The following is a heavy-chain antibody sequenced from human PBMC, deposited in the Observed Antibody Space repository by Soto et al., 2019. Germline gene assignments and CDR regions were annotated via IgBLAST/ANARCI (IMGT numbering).Heavy chain of an antibody. CDR1: GFTFSSYG. CDR3: ANDRQQLVRGYFDS. D-gene: IGHD6-13*01. V-gene: IGHV3-30*18. CDR2: ISYDGKNK. J-gene: IGHJ4*02. Sequence: QVQLVESGGGVVQPGRSLRLSCAASGFTFSSYGIHWVRQAPGKGLEWVAVISYDGKNKYYGDSVKGRFTIFRDNSRNTLYLEMNSLRAEDTAVYSCANDRQQLVRGYFDSWGQGTLVTVSS.